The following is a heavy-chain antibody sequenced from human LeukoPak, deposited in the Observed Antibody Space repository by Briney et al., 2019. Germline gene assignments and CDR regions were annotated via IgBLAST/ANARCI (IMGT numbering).Heavy chain of an antibody. V-gene: IGHV4-34*01. CDR1: GGSFSGYY. CDR2: INHSGST. D-gene: IGHD2-2*01. CDR3: ARHPLYCSSTSCKPSMAFDI. Sequence: SETLSLTCAVYGGSFSGYYWSWIRQPPGKGLEWIGEINHSGSTNYNPSLKSRVTISVDTSKNQFSLKLSSVTAAGTAVYYCARHPLYCSSTSCKPSMAFDIWGQGTMVTVSS. J-gene: IGHJ3*02.